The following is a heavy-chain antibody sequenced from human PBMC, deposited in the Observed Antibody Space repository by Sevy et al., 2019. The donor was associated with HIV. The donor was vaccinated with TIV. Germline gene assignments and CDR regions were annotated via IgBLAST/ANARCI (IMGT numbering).Heavy chain of an antibody. Sequence: GGSLRLSCAASGFTFSSYAMSWVRQAPGKGLEWVSAISGSGGSTYYADSVKGRFTISRDNSKNTLYLQMNSLRAEYTAVYYCAKPSYGDYSFDYWGQGTLVTVSS. J-gene: IGHJ4*02. CDR3: AKPSYGDYSFDY. CDR2: ISGSGGST. CDR1: GFTFSSYA. D-gene: IGHD4-17*01. V-gene: IGHV3-23*01.